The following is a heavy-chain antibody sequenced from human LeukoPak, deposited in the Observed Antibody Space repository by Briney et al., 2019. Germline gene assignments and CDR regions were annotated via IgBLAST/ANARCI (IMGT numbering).Heavy chain of an antibody. J-gene: IGHJ4*02. D-gene: IGHD3-10*01. CDR1: GSSFTSYW. Sequence: GASLQISCQGSGSSFTSYWIGWVRPLPGKGLEWMGIIYPGDSDTRYSPSFQGQVTISADKSISTAYLQWSSLKASDTAMYYCARHDGRGVMVIDYGGQGTLVTVSS. V-gene: IGHV5-51*01. CDR3: ARHDGRGVMVIDY. CDR2: IYPGDSDT.